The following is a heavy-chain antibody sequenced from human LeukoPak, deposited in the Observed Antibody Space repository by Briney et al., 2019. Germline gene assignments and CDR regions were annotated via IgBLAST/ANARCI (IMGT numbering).Heavy chain of an antibody. CDR3: ARGWTSGDYFDH. Sequence: PGGSLRLSCAASGFTVSSNYMNWVRQAPGKGLEWVSVIYSGGSTFYSDSVKGRFTISRDSSKNTLYLHMNSLRAEDTAVYYCARGWTSGDYFDHWGQGTLVTASS. J-gene: IGHJ4*02. D-gene: IGHD3/OR15-3a*01. CDR1: GFTVSSNY. V-gene: IGHV3-53*01. CDR2: IYSGGST.